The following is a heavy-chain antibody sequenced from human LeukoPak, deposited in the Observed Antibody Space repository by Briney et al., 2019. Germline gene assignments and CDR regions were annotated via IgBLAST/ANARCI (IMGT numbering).Heavy chain of an antibody. J-gene: IGHJ4*02. CDR2: IYNSGST. CDR3: AREGGAISVIDY. V-gene: IGHV4-59*01. D-gene: IGHD3-16*02. Sequence: PSETLSLTRTVSGGSICSYYWSWIRQPPGKGLEWIGYIYNSGSTNYTPSLKSRVTISIDTSKNQFSLKLSSVTAADTAVYYCAREGGAISVIDYWGQGTLVTVSS. CDR1: GGSICSYY.